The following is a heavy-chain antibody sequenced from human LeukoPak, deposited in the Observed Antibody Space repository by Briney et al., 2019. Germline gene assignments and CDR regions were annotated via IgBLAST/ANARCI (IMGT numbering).Heavy chain of an antibody. V-gene: IGHV3-30*02. J-gene: IGHJ5*02. CDR2: IRYDGSNK. CDR3: AKDYYDFWSGPFNWFDP. CDR1: GFTFSSYG. Sequence: GGSLTVSCAASGFTFSSYGMHWVRQAPGKGLEWVAFIRYDGSNKYYADSVKGRFTISRDNSKNTLYLQMNSLRAEDTAVYYCAKDYYDFWSGPFNWFDPWGQGTLVTVSS. D-gene: IGHD3-3*01.